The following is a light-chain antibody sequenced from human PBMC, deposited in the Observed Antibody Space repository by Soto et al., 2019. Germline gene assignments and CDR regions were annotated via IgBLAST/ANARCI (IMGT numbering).Light chain of an antibody. CDR3: QQYGSSPPIT. CDR2: GAS. V-gene: IGKV3-20*01. J-gene: IGKJ5*01. CDR1: QSVGSN. Sequence: RMSPATLSVYQGERATFSCRASQSVGSNLAWYQQKPGQAPRLLIYGASSRATGIPDRFSGSGSGTDFTLTISRLEPEDFAVYYCQQYGSSPPITFGQGTRLEVK.